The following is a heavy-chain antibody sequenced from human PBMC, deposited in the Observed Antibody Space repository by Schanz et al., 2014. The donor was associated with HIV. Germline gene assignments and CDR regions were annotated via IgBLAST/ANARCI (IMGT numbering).Heavy chain of an antibody. V-gene: IGHV1-8*02. CDR3: ARDLNRWRDGSEKWFDT. Sequence: QVQLVQSGAEVQKPGASVKVSCKASGYSFTSYDINWVRQATGQGLEWMGWVNPKSGNTGYAQKFQGRVTMTRNTSISTAYMELSSLGSEDTAMYYCARDLNRWRDGSEKWFDTWGQGTLVTVS. D-gene: IGHD2-15*01. CDR1: GYSFTSYD. J-gene: IGHJ5*02. CDR2: VNPKSGNT.